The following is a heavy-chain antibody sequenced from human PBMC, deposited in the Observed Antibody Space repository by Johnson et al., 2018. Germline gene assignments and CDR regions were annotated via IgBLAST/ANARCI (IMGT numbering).Heavy chain of an antibody. CDR2: ISGSGDRT. J-gene: IGHJ6*02. Sequence: VQLVQSGGGLAQPGGSLRLSCAASGFSFSTYAMTWVRQSPGKGLAWVSSISGSGDRTEYVDSVKGRFIVSRENVKNTVYLQMNNLRAEDTARYYCTTTKTPYSSGVEVIYLYAVDVCGQGTTVTVSS. V-gene: IGHV3-23*02. CDR3: TTTKTPYSSGVEVIYLYAVDV. CDR1: GFSFSTYA. D-gene: IGHD3-22*01.